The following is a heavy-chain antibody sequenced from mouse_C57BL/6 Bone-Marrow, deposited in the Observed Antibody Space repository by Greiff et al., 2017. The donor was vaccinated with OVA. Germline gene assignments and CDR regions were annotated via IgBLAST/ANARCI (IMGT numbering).Heavy chain of an antibody. Sequence: LVESGTELVKPGASVKLSCKASGYTFTSYWMHWVKQRPGQGLEWIGNINPSNGGTNYNEKFKSKATLTVDKSSSTAYMQLSSLTSEDSAVYYCARELGYYFDYWGQGTTLTVSS. V-gene: IGHV1-53*01. D-gene: IGHD4-1*01. J-gene: IGHJ2*01. CDR3: ARELGYYFDY. CDR1: GYTFTSYW. CDR2: INPSNGGT.